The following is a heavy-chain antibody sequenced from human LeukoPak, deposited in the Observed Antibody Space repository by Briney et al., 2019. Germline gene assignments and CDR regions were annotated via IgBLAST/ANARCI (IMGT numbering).Heavy chain of an antibody. CDR2: MNPDTGST. J-gene: IGHJ4*02. Sequence: GASVKVSCKASGYTFTSYDINWVRQATGQGLEWMGWMNPDTGSTGYAQKFQGRITMTRTTSINTAYMELSSLRSEDTAVYYCAMGLEGIQLTVDYWGQGTLVTVSS. D-gene: IGHD5-18*01. CDR3: AMGLEGIQLTVDY. V-gene: IGHV1-8*01. CDR1: GYTFTSYD.